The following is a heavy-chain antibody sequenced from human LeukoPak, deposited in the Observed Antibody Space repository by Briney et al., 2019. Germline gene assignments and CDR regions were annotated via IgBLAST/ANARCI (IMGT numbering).Heavy chain of an antibody. D-gene: IGHD3-10*01. CDR2: ISDSGGAT. CDR1: GIALSNYG. V-gene: IGHV3-23*01. J-gene: IGHJ4*02. CDR3: AKRGVVIRVILVGFHKQAYYFDS. Sequence: GGSLRLSCAVSGIALSNYGMSWVRQAPGKGLEWVAGISDSGGATNYADSVKGRFTISRDNPKNTLYLQMNSLRAEDTAVYFCAKRGVVIRVILVGFHKQAYYFDSWGQGALVTVSS.